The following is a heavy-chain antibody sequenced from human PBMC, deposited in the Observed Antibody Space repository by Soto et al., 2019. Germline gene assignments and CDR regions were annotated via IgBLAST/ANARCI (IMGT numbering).Heavy chain of an antibody. Sequence: EVQLVESGGGLVPPGGSLRLSCAASGFIVDSNHLNWVRQAPGKGLEWVSVAYNHGSTYYTDSLRGRFPIFRDKAKNTVYLQMNSLRDEDTALYYCASYGGSAVGYWGQGALVTVSP. CDR3: ASYGGSAVGY. CDR2: AYNHGST. CDR1: GFIVDSNH. V-gene: IGHV3-66*01. D-gene: IGHD4-17*01. J-gene: IGHJ4*02.